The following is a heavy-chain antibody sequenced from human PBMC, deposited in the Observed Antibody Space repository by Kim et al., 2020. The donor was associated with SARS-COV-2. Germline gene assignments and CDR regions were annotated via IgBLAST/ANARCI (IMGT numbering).Heavy chain of an antibody. CDR1: GFTFDDYA. J-gene: IGHJ3*01. CDR3: AKDLRSHTGA. D-gene: IGHD5-18*01. Sequence: GGSLRLSCAASGFTFDDYAMQWVRQAPGKGLEWVSSIPWNSGSIGYADSVKGRFTISRDNAKNSLYLQMNSLRPEDTALSYCAKDLRSHTGAWGQGKMVT. V-gene: IGHV3-9*01. CDR2: IPWNSGSI.